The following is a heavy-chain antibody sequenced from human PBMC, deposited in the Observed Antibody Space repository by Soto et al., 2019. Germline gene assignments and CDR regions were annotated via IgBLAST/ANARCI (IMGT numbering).Heavy chain of an antibody. CDR1: GGSISSGDYY. D-gene: IGHD3-10*01. CDR2: IYYSGST. CDR3: ARAPRAKQNLWLY. J-gene: IGHJ4*02. V-gene: IGHV4-30-4*01. Sequence: SETLSLTCPVSGGSISSGDYYWSWIRQPPGKGLEWIGYIYYSGSTYYKPSLKSRVTISVDTSNKQFSLKLSSVTAADTAVYYCARAPRAKQNLWLYGGQGTLVNVSS.